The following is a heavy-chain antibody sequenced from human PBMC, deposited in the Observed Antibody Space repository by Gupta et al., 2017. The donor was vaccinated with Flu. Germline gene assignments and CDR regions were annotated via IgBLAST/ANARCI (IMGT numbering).Heavy chain of an antibody. D-gene: IGHD2-15*01. Sequence: EVQLVESGGGLVQPGGSLKLSCAASGFTFSGSAMNWVRQASGKGLEWVGRIRSKANSYATAYAASVKGRFTISRDDSKNTAYLQMNSLKTEDTAVYYCTRRGIVGFDYWGQGTLVTVSS. CDR1: GFTFSGSA. CDR3: TRRGIVGFDY. V-gene: IGHV3-73*01. CDR2: IRSKANSYAT. J-gene: IGHJ4*02.